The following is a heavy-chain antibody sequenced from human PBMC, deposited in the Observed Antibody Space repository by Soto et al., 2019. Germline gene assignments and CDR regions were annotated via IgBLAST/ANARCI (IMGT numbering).Heavy chain of an antibody. Sequence: QVQLQESGPGLVKPSQTLSLTCTVSGGSISSDDYYWSWIRQPPGKGLEWMGYIYHSGRTYYNPSLKSRRIISVDTSKNQFSLRMGSVTAEDTAVYYCASILRYFDWLSGGGYYYGLDVWGQGATVTVSS. J-gene: IGHJ6*02. D-gene: IGHD3-9*01. V-gene: IGHV4-30-4*01. CDR2: IYHSGRT. CDR3: ASILRYFDWLSGGGYYYGLDV. CDR1: GGSISSDDYY.